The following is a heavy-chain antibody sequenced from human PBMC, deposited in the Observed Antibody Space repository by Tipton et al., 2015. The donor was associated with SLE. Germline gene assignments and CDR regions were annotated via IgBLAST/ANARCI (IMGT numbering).Heavy chain of an antibody. D-gene: IGHD3-10*01. CDR1: GGSFSGYY. J-gene: IGHJ4*02. CDR2: INHSGST. V-gene: IGHV4-34*01. Sequence: TLSLTCAVYGGSFSGYYWSWIRQPPGKGLEWIGEINHSGSTNYNPSLKSRVTISVDTSKNQFSLKLSSVTAADTAAYYCARFDVLLWFRGFDYWGQGTLVTVSS. CDR3: ARFDVLLWFRGFDY.